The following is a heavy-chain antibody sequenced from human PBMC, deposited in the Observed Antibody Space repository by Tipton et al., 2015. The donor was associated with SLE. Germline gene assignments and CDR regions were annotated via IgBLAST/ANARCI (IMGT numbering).Heavy chain of an antibody. Sequence: LRLSCTVSGGSISSYYWGWIRQPPGKGLEWIGTIYLSGSTYYNPSLKSRVTISVDTSKNQFSLKLSSVTAADTAVYYCARPRGSSIFDFWGQGTLVTVSS. CDR3: ARPRGSSIFDF. V-gene: IGHV4-38-2*02. J-gene: IGHJ4*02. CDR1: GGSISSYY. D-gene: IGHD6-6*01. CDR2: IYLSGST.